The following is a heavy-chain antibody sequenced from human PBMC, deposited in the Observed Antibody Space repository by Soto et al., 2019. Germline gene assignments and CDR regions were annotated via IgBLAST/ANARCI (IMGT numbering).Heavy chain of an antibody. Sequence: SETLSLTCAVYGGSFSGYYWSWIRQPPGKGLEWIGEINHSGSTNYNPSLKSRVTISVDTSKNQFSLKLSSVTAADTAVYYCARGKSLGYWGQGTLVTVSS. CDR2: INHSGST. J-gene: IGHJ4*02. CDR1: GGSFSGYY. CDR3: ARGKSLGY. V-gene: IGHV4-34*01.